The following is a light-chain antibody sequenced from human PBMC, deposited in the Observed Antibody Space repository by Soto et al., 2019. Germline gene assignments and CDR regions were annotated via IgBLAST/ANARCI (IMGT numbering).Light chain of an antibody. Sequence: DIHLTQSPSLLSASVAYRVTITCRPSQAVPNNMAWYQQKPGKPPKLLIYEESTLHSGVPSRFSGRKSGTQFTLTIDSLQPEDFATYYCQQVKTYPRTFGGGTKVDIK. CDR3: QQVKTYPRT. CDR2: EES. J-gene: IGKJ4*01. CDR1: QAVPNN. V-gene: IGKV1-9*01.